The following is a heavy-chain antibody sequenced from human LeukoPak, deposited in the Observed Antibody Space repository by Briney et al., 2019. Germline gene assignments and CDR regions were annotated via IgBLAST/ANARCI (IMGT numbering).Heavy chain of an antibody. CDR2: IWSGGSNK. Sequence: GGSLRLSCAASGFLFSSSGMHWVRQVPGKGLEWVAVIWSGGSNKYYADSVKGRFTISRDNAKNSLYLQMNSLRAEDTAVYYCARSDYSSGYNYYFDYWGQGTLVTVSS. J-gene: IGHJ4*02. CDR3: ARSDYSSGYNYYFDY. V-gene: IGHV3-33*01. CDR1: GFLFSSSG. D-gene: IGHD6-19*01.